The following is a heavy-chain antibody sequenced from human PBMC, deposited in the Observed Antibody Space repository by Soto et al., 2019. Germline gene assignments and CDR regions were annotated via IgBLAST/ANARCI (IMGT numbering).Heavy chain of an antibody. V-gene: IGHV3-30*03. Sequence: QVQLVESGGGVVQPGRSLRLSCAASXXXXXXYGMHWVRQAXGKGLEWVAVISYDGSNKYYADSVKGRFTISRDNSKNTLYLQMNSLRAEDTAVXXXXXXXXXXXXQSFYYWGQGTLVTVSS. J-gene: IGHJ4*02. CDR2: ISYDGSNK. CDR3: XXXXXXXXXQSFYY. CDR1: XXXXXXYG.